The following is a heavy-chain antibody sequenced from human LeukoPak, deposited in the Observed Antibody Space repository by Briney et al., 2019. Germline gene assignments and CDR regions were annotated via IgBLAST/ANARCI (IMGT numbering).Heavy chain of an antibody. CDR3: ARDQEAFDY. V-gene: IGHV1-46*01. J-gene: IGHJ4*02. CDR1: GYTFTGNY. CDR2: IYPRDGST. Sequence: ASVKVSCKASGYTFTGNYIHWVRQAPGRGLEWMGMIYPRDGSTSYAQKFQGRVTVTRDTSTSTVHMELSGLRSEDTAVYYCARDQEAFDYWGQGTLVTVSS.